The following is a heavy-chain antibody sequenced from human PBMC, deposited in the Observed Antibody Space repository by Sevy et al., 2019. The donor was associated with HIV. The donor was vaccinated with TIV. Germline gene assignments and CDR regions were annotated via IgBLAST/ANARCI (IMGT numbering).Heavy chain of an antibody. CDR3: ARGGERVIPSPVLGLGPWTKYWYFDL. V-gene: IGHV4-34*01. CDR1: VGSFSNYY. J-gene: IGHJ2*01. D-gene: IGHD3-16*02. Sequence: SETLSLTCAVYVGSFSNYYWTWIRRPPGKGLEWIGEINHSGSTNYNPSLKSRVTMSVDTSKNQFSLKLSSVTAADTAIYYCARGGERVIPSPVLGLGPWTKYWYFDLWGRGTLVTVSS. CDR2: INHSGST.